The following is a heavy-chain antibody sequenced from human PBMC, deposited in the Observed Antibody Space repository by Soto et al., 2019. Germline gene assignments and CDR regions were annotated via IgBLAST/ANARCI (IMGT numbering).Heavy chain of an antibody. CDR1: GYTFTSYD. CDR2: MNPNSGNT. D-gene: IGHD4-17*01. CDR3: ARGPYAVTTGYYYHYYMAV. V-gene: IGHV1-8*01. Sequence: ASVKVSCKASGYTFTSYDINWVRQATGQGLEWMGWMNPNSGNTGYAQKFQGRVTMTRNTSISTAYMELSSLRSEDTAVYYCARGPYAVTTGYYYHYYMAVWGKGTTVTVSS. J-gene: IGHJ6*03.